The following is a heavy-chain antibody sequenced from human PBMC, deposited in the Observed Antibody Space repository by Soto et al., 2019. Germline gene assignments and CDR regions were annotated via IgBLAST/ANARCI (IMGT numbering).Heavy chain of an antibody. J-gene: IGHJ6*02. Sequence: GESLKISCKGSVYTFTNYWIGWVRQMPGKGLEWMRIIYPGDSDTKYNPSFQGQVTISADKSITTTYLQWSSLKASDTAIYYCAASIFYYGMDVWGQGTTVTVSS. CDR3: AASIFYYGMDV. V-gene: IGHV5-51*01. CDR1: VYTFTNYW. CDR2: IYPGDSDT.